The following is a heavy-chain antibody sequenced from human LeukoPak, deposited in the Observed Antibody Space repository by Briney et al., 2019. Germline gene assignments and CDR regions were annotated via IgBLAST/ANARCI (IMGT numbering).Heavy chain of an antibody. D-gene: IGHD3-3*01. Sequence: GRSLRLSCAASGFTFSSYAMHWVRQAPGKGLEWVSYISSSSSTIYYADSVKGRFTISRDNAKNSLYLQMNSLRDEDTAVYYCARGTYYDFWSGHNWFDPWGQGTLVTVSS. CDR3: ARGTYYDFWSGHNWFDP. V-gene: IGHV3-48*02. CDR1: GFTFSSYA. J-gene: IGHJ5*02. CDR2: ISSSSSTI.